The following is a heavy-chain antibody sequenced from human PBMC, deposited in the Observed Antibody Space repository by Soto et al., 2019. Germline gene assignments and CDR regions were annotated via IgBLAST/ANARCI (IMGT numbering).Heavy chain of an antibody. CDR2: LSYSGGT. J-gene: IGHJ6*03. CDR3: AGLSSTWYQEYYYYYMDV. D-gene: IGHD6-13*01. Sequence: QVQLQESGPGLVKPSETLSLTCTVSGGSISSYSWNWIRQPPGKGLEWIGYLSYSGGTNYNPSLKSRVSISVDTSKNQCSLKLSSVTAADTAVYYCAGLSSTWYQEYYYYYMDVWGKGTTVTVSS. CDR1: GGSISSYS. V-gene: IGHV4-59*08.